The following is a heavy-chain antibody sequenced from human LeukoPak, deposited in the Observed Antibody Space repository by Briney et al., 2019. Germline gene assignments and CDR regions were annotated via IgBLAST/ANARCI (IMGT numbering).Heavy chain of an antibody. Sequence: PSQTLSLTCTVSGGPISSGGYYGTWIRQPPGKGLEWIGYIYYSGSTYYNPSLKSRVTISVDTSKNQFSLKLSSVTAADTAVYYCARDASGTVDYWGQGTLVTVSS. CDR2: IYYSGST. V-gene: IGHV4-31*03. CDR3: ARDASGTVDY. D-gene: IGHD3-10*01. J-gene: IGHJ4*02. CDR1: GGPISSGGYY.